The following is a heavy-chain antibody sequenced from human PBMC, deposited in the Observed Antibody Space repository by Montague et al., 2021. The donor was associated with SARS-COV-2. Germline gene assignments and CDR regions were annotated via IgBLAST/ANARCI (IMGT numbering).Heavy chain of an antibody. CDR2: INHSGST. Sequence: SETLSLTCAVYGRSFSGYYWSWIRQPPGKGLEWIGEINHSGSTNXNPSLKSRVTISVDTSKNQFSLKLSSVTAADTAVYYCARGSSFVTIFGVVITDPLFDYWGQGTLVTVSS. J-gene: IGHJ4*02. CDR3: ARGSSFVTIFGVVITDPLFDY. CDR1: GRSFSGYY. V-gene: IGHV4-34*01. D-gene: IGHD3-3*01.